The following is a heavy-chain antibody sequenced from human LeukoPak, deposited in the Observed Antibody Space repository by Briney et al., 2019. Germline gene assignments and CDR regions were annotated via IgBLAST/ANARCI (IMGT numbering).Heavy chain of an antibody. Sequence: SETLSLTCAVYGGSFSGYYWSWIRQPPGKGLEWIGEINHSESTNYIPSLKSRVTISVDTSKNQFSLKLTSVTAADTAVYYCARGAVGLAAGTHDYWGQGTLVTVSS. CDR3: ARGAVGLAAGTHDY. CDR1: GGSFSGYY. V-gene: IGHV4-34*01. J-gene: IGHJ4*02. CDR2: INHSEST. D-gene: IGHD1/OR15-1a*01.